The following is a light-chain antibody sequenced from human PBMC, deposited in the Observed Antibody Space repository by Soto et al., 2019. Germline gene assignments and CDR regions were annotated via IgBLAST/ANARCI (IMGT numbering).Light chain of an antibody. CDR3: SSFSSRNALV. Sequence: QSALTQPASVSGSPGQSITISCSGTSRDVGAYNLFSWYQQFPGKGPKLLIYEVRHRPSGVSYRFSGSKSGNTASLTISSLLPEDEAVYFCSSFSSRNALVFGGGTKLTVL. V-gene: IGLV2-14*01. J-gene: IGLJ2*01. CDR1: SRDVGAYNL. CDR2: EVR.